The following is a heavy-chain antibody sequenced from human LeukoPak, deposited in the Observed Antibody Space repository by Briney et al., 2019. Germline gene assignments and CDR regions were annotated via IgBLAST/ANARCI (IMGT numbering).Heavy chain of an antibody. D-gene: IGHD3-16*02. V-gene: IGHV4-59*01. J-gene: IGHJ4*02. CDR2: ISYSGST. Sequence: PSETLSLTCTVSGGSISSYYWSWIRQPPGKGLEWIGYISYSGSTNYNPSLKSRVTISVDTSKNQFSLKLSSVTAADTAVYYCARYIWGSYPTFEDYWGQGTLATVSS. CDR3: ARYIWGSYPTFEDY. CDR1: GGSISSYY.